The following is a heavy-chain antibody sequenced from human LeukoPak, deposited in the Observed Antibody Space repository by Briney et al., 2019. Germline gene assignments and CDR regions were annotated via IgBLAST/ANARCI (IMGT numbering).Heavy chain of an antibody. D-gene: IGHD3-3*01. CDR3: ARGVYCDFWSGYYTPPPLRY. CDR1: GGTFSSYA. Sequence: SVKVSCKASGGTFSSYAISWVRQAPGQGLEWMGGIIPIFGTANYAQKFQGRVTITADESKSTAYMELSRLRSVDTAVYYCARGVYCDFWSGYYTPPPLRYWGQGTLVTVSS. J-gene: IGHJ4*02. V-gene: IGHV1-69*13. CDR2: IIPIFGTA.